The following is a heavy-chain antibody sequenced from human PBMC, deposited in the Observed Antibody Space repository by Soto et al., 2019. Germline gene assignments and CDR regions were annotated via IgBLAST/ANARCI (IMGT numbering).Heavy chain of an antibody. CDR3: ARDPRYSYGPDYYYYYGMDV. Sequence: PSETLSLTCTVSGGSISSGGYYWSWIRQHPGKGLEWIGYIYYSGSTYYNPSLKSRVTISVDTSKNQFSLKLSSVTAADTAVYYCARDPRYSYGPDYYYYYGMDVWGQGTTVTVSS. V-gene: IGHV4-31*03. CDR2: IYYSGST. D-gene: IGHD5-18*01. J-gene: IGHJ6*02. CDR1: GGSISSGGYY.